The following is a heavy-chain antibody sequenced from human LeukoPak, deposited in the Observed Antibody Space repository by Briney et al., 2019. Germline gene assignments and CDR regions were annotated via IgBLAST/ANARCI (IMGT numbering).Heavy chain of an antibody. Sequence: ASVTVSCEGSGYLFTSQALTWVRQAPGQGLEWMAWIHPSNGNKFYAQKFQGRVTLTTDSSTVYMYMRSLKSDYTAVYNCARQHHYWSGHSYYYYLDVWGKGTPVIVSS. D-gene: IGHD3-3*02. J-gene: IGHJ6*03. CDR3: ARQHHYWSGHSYYYYLDV. CDR2: IHPSNGNK. CDR1: GYLFTSQA. V-gene: IGHV1-18*01.